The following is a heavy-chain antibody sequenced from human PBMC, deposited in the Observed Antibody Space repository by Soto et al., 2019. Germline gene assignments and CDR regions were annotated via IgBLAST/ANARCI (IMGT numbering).Heavy chain of an antibody. CDR3: AKDLTRQLAYWLDP. CDR1: GGSFSDFA. CDR2: IIPMFAAT. V-gene: IGHV1-69*06. D-gene: IGHD6-6*01. Sequence: QVQLAQSGAEVRKPGSSVKVSCRASGGSFSDFAFSWVRQAPGQGLEWMGGIIPMFAATKYAQKFQGRVTLTRDTSIATAYLTLTSLTSDDTALYYCAKDLTRQLAYWLDPWGQGTQVTVSS. J-gene: IGHJ5*02.